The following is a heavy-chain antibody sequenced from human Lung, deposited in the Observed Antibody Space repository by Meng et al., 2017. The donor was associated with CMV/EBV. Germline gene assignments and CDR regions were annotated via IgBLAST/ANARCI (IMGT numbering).Heavy chain of an antibody. CDR2: IRYDGSNK. CDR1: GFTFSSYG. CDR3: AKDSPLGYSSSSRGNWFDP. Sequence: GESXKISCAASGFTFSSYGMHWVRQAPGKGLEWVAFIRYDGSNKYYADSVKGRFTISRDNSKNTLYLQMNSLRAEDTAVYYCAKDSPLGYSSSSRGNWFDPWXQGTLVTVSS. V-gene: IGHV3-30*02. D-gene: IGHD6-6*01. J-gene: IGHJ5*02.